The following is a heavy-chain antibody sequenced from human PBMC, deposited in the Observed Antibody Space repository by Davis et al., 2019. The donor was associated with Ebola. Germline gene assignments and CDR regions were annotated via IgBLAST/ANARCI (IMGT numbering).Heavy chain of an antibody. V-gene: IGHV5-51*01. CDR1: GYSFTNYW. J-gene: IGHJ6*04. CDR3: ARYDANHYGPRPVWDV. Sequence: GESLKISCKGSGYSFTNYWIGWVRQMPGKGLEWMGIIYPGDSDTRYSPSFQGQVTISADKSIGTAYLQWSSLKASDTAMYYCARYDANHYGPRPVWDVWGKGTSVTVSS. D-gene: IGHD3-10*01. CDR2: IYPGDSDT.